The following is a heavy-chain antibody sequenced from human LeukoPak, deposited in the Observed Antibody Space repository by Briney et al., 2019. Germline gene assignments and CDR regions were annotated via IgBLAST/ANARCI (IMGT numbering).Heavy chain of an antibody. CDR3: TLGSY. J-gene: IGHJ4*02. Sequence: AASVKVSCKASGYTFNKYAINWVRQAPGQGLEWMGWINTSTGNPSYARDFTGRFVFSLDTSVNSAFLQINNLKAEDTAFYYCTLGSYWGQGTLVTVSS. D-gene: IGHD3-10*01. V-gene: IGHV7-4-1*02. CDR1: GYTFNKYA. CDR2: INTSTGNP.